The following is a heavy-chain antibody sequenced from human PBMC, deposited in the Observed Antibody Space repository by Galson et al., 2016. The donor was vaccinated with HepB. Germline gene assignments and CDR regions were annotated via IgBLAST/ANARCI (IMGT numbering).Heavy chain of an antibody. CDR1: GGSISSYY. Sequence: SETLSLTCTVSGGSISSYYWSWIRQPPGKGLEWIGYIYYSGSTNYNPPLKSRVTISVDTSKNQFSLKLTSVTTADTAVYYGARTPSRGGMDVWGQGTTVTVSS. J-gene: IGHJ6*02. CDR3: ARTPSRGGMDV. CDR2: IYYSGST. V-gene: IGHV4-59*01. D-gene: IGHD3-10*01.